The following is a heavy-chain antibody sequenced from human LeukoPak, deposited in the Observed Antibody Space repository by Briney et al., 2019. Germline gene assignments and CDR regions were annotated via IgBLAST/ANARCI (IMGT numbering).Heavy chain of an antibody. CDR2: IIPIFGTA. J-gene: IGHJ4*02. D-gene: IGHD3-10*01. V-gene: IGHV1-69*05. Sequence: GSSVKVSCKASGGTFSSYAISWVRQAPGQGLEWMGGIIPIFGTANYAQKFQGRVTITTDESTSTAYMELSSLRSEDTAVYYCATGPRLSYYYGSGSQYFDYWGQGTLVTVSS. CDR1: GGTFSSYA. CDR3: ATGPRLSYYYGSGSQYFDY.